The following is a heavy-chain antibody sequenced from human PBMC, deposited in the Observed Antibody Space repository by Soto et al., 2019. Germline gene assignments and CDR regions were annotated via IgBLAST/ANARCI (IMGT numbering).Heavy chain of an antibody. J-gene: IGHJ2*01. CDR3: ARCATVTTRSYWYFDL. CDR1: GGSISSYY. D-gene: IGHD4-17*01. V-gene: IGHV4-59*01. Sequence: QVQLQESGPGLVKPSETLSLTCTVSGGSISSYYWSWIRQPPGKGLEWIGYIYYSGSTNYNPSLMSLVTISVDTSKNHFSLNLSSVTAADTAVYYCARCATVTTRSYWYFDLWGRGTLVTVSS. CDR2: IYYSGST.